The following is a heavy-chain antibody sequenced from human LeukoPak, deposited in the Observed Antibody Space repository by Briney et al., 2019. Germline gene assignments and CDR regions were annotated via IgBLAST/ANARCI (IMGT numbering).Heavy chain of an antibody. J-gene: IGHJ4*02. V-gene: IGHV4-59*01. D-gene: IGHD5-12*01. CDR1: GGSFSGYY. Sequence: SETLSLTCAMSGGSFSGYYWTWIRQPPGKGLEWIGYIYYTGSTNYNPSLKSRVTISVDTSKNQFSLKLSSVTAADTAVYYCARDRGDGYDYFWDYWGQGTLVTVSS. CDR3: ARDRGDGYDYFWDY. CDR2: IYYTGST.